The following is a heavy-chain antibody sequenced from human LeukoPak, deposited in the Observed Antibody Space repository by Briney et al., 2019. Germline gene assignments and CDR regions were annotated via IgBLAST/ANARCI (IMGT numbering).Heavy chain of an antibody. J-gene: IGHJ4*02. CDR3: ARGEFSGLDY. V-gene: IGHV3-30*03. CDR1: GFTFSSYG. Sequence: GGSLRLSCAASGFTFSSYGMHWVRQAPGKGLEWVAVISYDGSNKYYADSVRGRFTISRDNPKNTLWLQMNSLTPDDTAVYYCARGEFSGLDYWGQGTLVTVSS. D-gene: IGHD5-12*01. CDR2: ISYDGSNK.